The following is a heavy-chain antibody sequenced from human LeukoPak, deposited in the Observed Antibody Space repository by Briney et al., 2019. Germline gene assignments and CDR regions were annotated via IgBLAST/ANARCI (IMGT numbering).Heavy chain of an antibody. CDR2: MNPNSGNT. D-gene: IGHD1-1*01. CDR3: ARGPVQLERRGYYFDY. J-gene: IGHJ4*02. V-gene: IGHV1-8*01. Sequence: ASVTVSCKASGYTFTSYDINWVRQATGQGLEWMGWMNPNSGNTGYAQKFQGRVTMTRNTSISTAYMELSSLRSEDTAVYYCARGPVQLERRGYYFDYWGQGTLVTVSS. CDR1: GYTFTSYD.